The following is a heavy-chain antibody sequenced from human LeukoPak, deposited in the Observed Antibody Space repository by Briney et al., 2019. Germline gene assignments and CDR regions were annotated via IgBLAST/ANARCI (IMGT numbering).Heavy chain of an antibody. D-gene: IGHD6-19*01. V-gene: IGHV3-53*01. CDR1: GFTVSSNY. J-gene: IGHJ3*02. CDR2: IYSGGST. CDR3: ARDRGGWYYDAFDI. Sequence: GGSLRLSCAASGFTVSSNYMSWVRQAPGKGLEWVSVIYSGGSTYYADSVKGRFTISRDNAKNSLYLQMNSLRAEDTAVYYCARDRGGWYYDAFDIWGQGTMVTVSS.